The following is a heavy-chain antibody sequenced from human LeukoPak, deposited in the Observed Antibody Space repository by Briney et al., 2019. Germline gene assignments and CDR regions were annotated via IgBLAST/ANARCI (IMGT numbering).Heavy chain of an antibody. CDR1: GGSISSGSYY. CDR2: IYTSGST. Sequence: PSETLSLTCTVSGGSISSGSYYSSWIRQPAGKGLEWIGRIYTSGSTNYNPSLKSRVTISVGTSKNQFSLKLSSVTAADTAVYYCARVGYDDSSGYYYVGNAFDIWGQGTMVTVSS. V-gene: IGHV4-61*02. J-gene: IGHJ3*02. D-gene: IGHD3-22*01. CDR3: ARVGYDDSSGYYYVGNAFDI.